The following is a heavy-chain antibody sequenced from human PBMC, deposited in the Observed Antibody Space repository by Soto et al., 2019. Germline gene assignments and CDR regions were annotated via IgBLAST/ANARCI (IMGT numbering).Heavy chain of an antibody. CDR1: GFTFSSYG. D-gene: IGHD6-19*01. CDR2: ISYDGSNK. Sequence: QVQLVESGGGVVQPGRSLRLSCAASGFTFSSYGMHWVRQAPGKGLEWVAVISYDGSNKYYADSVKGRFTISRDNSKNTLYLQMNSLRAEDTAVYYCAKDGSRSGWNLNWFDPWGQGTLVTVSS. V-gene: IGHV3-30*18. CDR3: AKDGSRSGWNLNWFDP. J-gene: IGHJ5*02.